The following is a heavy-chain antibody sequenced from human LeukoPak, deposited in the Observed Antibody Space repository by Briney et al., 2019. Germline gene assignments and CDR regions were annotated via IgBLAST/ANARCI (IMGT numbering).Heavy chain of an antibody. CDR2: VTGGGAT. V-gene: IGHV3-23*01. CDR1: GFSFSTYV. J-gene: IGHJ4*02. CDR3: AKEGCRSTSCSRHY. Sequence: GGSLRLSCAASGFSFSTYVMHWVRQAPGKGLEWVSGVTGGGATYYADSVRGRFTVSRDNSKNTVYLLMNSLRAEDTAFYYCAKEGCRSTSCSRHYWGQGTQVSVSS. D-gene: IGHD2-2*01.